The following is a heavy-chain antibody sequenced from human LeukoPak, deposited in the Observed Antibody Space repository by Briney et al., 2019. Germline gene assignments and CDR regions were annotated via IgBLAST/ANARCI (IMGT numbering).Heavy chain of an antibody. CDR1: GGSISSYY. J-gene: IGHJ4*02. D-gene: IGHD3-10*01. Sequence: SETLSLTCTVSGGSISSYYWSWIRQPPGKGLEWIGYIYYSGSTNYNPSLKSRVTISVDTSKNQFSLTLSSVTAADTAVYYCARSIRSGSSPDYFDYWGQGTLVTVSS. CDR2: IYYSGST. V-gene: IGHV4-59*01. CDR3: ARSIRSGSSPDYFDY.